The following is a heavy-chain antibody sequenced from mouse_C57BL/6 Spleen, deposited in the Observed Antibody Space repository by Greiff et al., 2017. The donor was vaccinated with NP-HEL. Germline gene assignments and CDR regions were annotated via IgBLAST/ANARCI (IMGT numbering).Heavy chain of an antibody. CDR2: IDPSDSYT. J-gene: IGHJ4*01. Sequence: QVQLQQAGAELVMPGASVKLSCKASGYTFTSYWMHWVKQRPGQGLEWIGEIDPSDSYTNYNQKFKGKSTLTVDKSSSTAYMQLSSQTSEDTAIYYCARAPHYYRSGDAMEYWGQGTSVTVSS. V-gene: IGHV1-69*01. CDR3: ARAPHYYRSGDAMEY. CDR1: GYTFTSYW. D-gene: IGHD1-2*01.